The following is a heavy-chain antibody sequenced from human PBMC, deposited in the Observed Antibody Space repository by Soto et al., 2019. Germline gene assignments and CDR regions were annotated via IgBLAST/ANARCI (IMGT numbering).Heavy chain of an antibody. CDR3: ARTLSWGIAARRSEIDY. Sequence: SGPTLVNPTQTLTLTCTFSGFSLSTSGMCVSWIRQPPGKALEWLALIDWDDDKYYSTSLKTRLTISKDTSKNQVVLTMTNMDPVDTATYYCARTLSWGIAARRSEIDYWGQGTLVTVSS. CDR2: IDWDDDK. CDR1: GFSLSTSGMC. V-gene: IGHV2-70*01. D-gene: IGHD6-6*01. J-gene: IGHJ4*02.